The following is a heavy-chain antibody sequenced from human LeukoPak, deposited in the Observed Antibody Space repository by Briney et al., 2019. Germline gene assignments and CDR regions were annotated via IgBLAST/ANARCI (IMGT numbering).Heavy chain of an antibody. CDR1: GFTFSSYD. Sequence: GGSLRLSCAASGFTFSSYDMSWVRQAPGRGLEWVSTISGGGDTTYYADSVKGRFTISRDNSKNTLYLQMNSLRAEGTAVYYCAKDASYYDFWSGYSQSSFDYRGQGTLVTASS. V-gene: IGHV3-23*01. CDR2: ISGGGDTT. D-gene: IGHD3-3*01. J-gene: IGHJ4*02. CDR3: AKDASYYDFWSGYSQSSFDY.